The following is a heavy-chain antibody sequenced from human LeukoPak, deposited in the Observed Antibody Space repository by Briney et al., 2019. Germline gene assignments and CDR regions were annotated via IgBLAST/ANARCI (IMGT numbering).Heavy chain of an antibody. J-gene: IGHJ5*02. CDR3: AGVYCGGDCYSADYWFDP. V-gene: IGHV3-53*01. Sequence: PGGPLRLSCAASGFTVSSNYMSWVRQAPGKGLEWVSVIYSGGSTYYADSVKGRFTISRDNSKNTLYLQMNSLRAEDTAVYYCAGVYCGGDCYSADYWFDPWGQGTLVTVSS. CDR2: IYSGGST. CDR1: GFTVSSNY. D-gene: IGHD2-21*02.